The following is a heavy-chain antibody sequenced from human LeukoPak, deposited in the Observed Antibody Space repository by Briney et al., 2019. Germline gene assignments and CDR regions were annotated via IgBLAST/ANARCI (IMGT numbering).Heavy chain of an antibody. D-gene: IGHD6-19*01. V-gene: IGHV3-7*01. Sequence: GGSLRLSCAASGFTFSSYWMSWVRQAPGKGLEWVVNIKQDGSEKYYVDSVKGRFTISRDNAKNSLYLQMNSLRAEDTAVYYCARGHEQWLVRSLDYWGQGTLVTVSS. CDR2: IKQDGSEK. CDR1: GFTFSSYW. J-gene: IGHJ4*02. CDR3: ARGHEQWLVRSLDY.